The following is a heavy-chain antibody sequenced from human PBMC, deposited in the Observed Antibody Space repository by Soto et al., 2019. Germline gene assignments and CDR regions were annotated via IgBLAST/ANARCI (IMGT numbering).Heavy chain of an antibody. CDR2: IYPGDSDT. D-gene: IGHD2-2*02. CDR1: GYSFTSYW. J-gene: IGHJ6*02. CDR3: ARDRNTLYGMDV. Sequence: PGESLKISCKGSGYSFTSYWIGWVRQMPGKGLEWMGIIYPGDSDTRYSPSFQGQVTISRDNSKNTLYLQMNSLRAEDTAVYYCARDRNTLYGMDVWGQGTTVTVSS. V-gene: IGHV5-51*01.